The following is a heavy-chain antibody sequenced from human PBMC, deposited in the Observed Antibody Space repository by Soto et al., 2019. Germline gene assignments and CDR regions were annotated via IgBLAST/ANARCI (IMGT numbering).Heavy chain of an antibody. Sequence: SVKVSCKASGCTFSSYAISWVRQAPGQGLEWMGGIIPIFGTANYAQKFQGRVTITADESTSTAYMELSSLRSEDTAVYYCARAKGGGEVYFEYWGQGTLVNVSS. J-gene: IGHJ4*02. CDR1: GCTFSSYA. D-gene: IGHD3-16*01. CDR2: IIPIFGTA. CDR3: ARAKGGGEVYFEY. V-gene: IGHV1-69*13.